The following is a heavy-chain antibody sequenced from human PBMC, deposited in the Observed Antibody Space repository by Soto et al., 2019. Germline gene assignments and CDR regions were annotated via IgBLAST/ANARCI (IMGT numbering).Heavy chain of an antibody. J-gene: IGHJ4*02. CDR2: ISNQRDRT. Sequence: WGSLLLSCSPSGFTFSVYKMHWVRQAPGKGLEYVSLISNQRDRTYYADSVKGRFTISIDNSKNTLYFQMSSLRPEDTAVYYCAAYKLLPFEYWGQGTKVTVSS. CDR3: AAYKLLPFEY. CDR1: GFTFSVYK. D-gene: IGHD2-15*01. V-gene: IGHV3-64D*06.